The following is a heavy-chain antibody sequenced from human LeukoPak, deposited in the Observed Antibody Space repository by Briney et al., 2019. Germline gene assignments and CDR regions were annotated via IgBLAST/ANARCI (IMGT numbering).Heavy chain of an antibody. J-gene: IGHJ3*02. D-gene: IGHD6-13*01. Sequence: SQTLSLTCAISGDSVSSNSAAWNWIRQPPSRGLEWLGRTYYRSKWKKDYAVSVKSRITINPDTSKNQFSLLLSSVTPEDTAVYYCAGEGGMAEAAFDIWGQGTMVTVSS. CDR3: AGEGGMAEAAFDI. V-gene: IGHV6-1*01. CDR2: TYYRSKWKK. CDR1: GDSVSSNSAA.